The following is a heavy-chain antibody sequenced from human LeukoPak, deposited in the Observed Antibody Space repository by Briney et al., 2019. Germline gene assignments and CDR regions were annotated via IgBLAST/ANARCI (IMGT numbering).Heavy chain of an antibody. CDR1: GFTFSSYA. V-gene: IGHV3-23*01. CDR2: ISGSGGST. CDR3: AKFLETYYYDSSGGDAFDI. D-gene: IGHD3-22*01. Sequence: GGSLRLSCAASGFTFSSYAMSWVRQAPGKGLEWVSAISGSGGSTYYADSVKGRFTISRDNSKNTLYLQMNSLRAEDTAVYYCAKFLETYYYDSSGGDAFDIWGQGTMVTVSS. J-gene: IGHJ3*02.